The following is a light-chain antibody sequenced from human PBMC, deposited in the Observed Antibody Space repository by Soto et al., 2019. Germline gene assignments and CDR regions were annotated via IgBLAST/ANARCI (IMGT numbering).Light chain of an antibody. CDR1: QTVRSSY. Sequence: EIVLTQSPGTLSLSPGQRATLSCRASQTVRSSYLAWYQQKPGQAPRLIIYGASTRATGLPDRFRGSGSGTEFTLTISRLEPEDFTVYYCQQYGSSPFTFGPGTKVDFK. CDR2: GAS. J-gene: IGKJ3*01. V-gene: IGKV3-20*01. CDR3: QQYGSSPFT.